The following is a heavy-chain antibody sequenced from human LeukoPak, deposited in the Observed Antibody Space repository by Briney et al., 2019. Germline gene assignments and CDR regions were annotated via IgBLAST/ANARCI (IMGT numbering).Heavy chain of an antibody. Sequence: PSETLSLTCAVSGGPITASYWSWIRQPPGKVREWIGYTHYSGTGNYNPALKSRVTISIDTSKNRFSLRLTSVTAADTAVYYCARVRFYDTTGYSTSYYLDYWGQGALVTVSS. D-gene: IGHD3-22*01. CDR2: THYSGTG. J-gene: IGHJ4*02. V-gene: IGHV4-59*01. CDR3: ARVRFYDTTGYSTSYYLDY. CDR1: GGPITASY.